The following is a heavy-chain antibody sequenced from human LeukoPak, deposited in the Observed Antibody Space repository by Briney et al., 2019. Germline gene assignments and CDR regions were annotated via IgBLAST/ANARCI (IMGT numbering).Heavy chain of an antibody. CDR1: GYTFTGYY. J-gene: IGHJ4*02. D-gene: IGHD6-19*01. CDR2: INPNSGGT. CDR3: ARGFAVAGTREKNFDY. V-gene: IGHV1-2*02. Sequence: ASVKVPGKASGYTFTGYYMHWVRQAPGQGLEWMGWINPNSGGTNYAQKFQGRVTMTRDTSISTAYMELSRPRSDDTAVYYCARGFAVAGTREKNFDYWGQGTLVTVSS.